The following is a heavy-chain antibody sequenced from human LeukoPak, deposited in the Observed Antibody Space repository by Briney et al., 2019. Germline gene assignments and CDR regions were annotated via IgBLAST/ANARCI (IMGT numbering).Heavy chain of an antibody. V-gene: IGHV3-15*01. CDR2: IKSKTDSGTT. D-gene: IGHD5-18*01. CDR3: TTDGIQLWLEGNWFDP. CDR1: GFTFSNAW. J-gene: IGHJ5*02. Sequence: GGSLRLSCAASGFTFSNAWMSWVRQAPGKGLEWVGRIKSKTDSGTTDYAAPVKGRFTISRDDSKNTLYLQMNSLKTEDTAVYYCTTDGIQLWLEGNWFDPWGQGTLVTVSS.